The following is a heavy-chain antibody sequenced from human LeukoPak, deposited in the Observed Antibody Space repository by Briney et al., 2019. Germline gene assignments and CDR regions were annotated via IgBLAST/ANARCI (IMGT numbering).Heavy chain of an antibody. CDR2: INHSGST. Sequence: SETLSLTCAVYGGSFSGYYWSWIRQPPYKGLEWIGKINHSGSTNYNPSLKSRVTISVDTSKNQFSLKLSSVTAADTAVYYCARARRVIGYYYYMDVWGKGTTVTVSS. CDR1: GGSFSGYY. D-gene: IGHD2/OR15-2a*01. CDR3: ARARRVIGYYYYMDV. J-gene: IGHJ6*03. V-gene: IGHV4-34*01.